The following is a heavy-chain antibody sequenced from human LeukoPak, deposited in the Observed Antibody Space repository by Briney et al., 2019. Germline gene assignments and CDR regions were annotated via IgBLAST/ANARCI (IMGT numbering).Heavy chain of an antibody. D-gene: IGHD3-22*01. CDR3: ARGRITMIRCFDY. CDR2: IIPIFGTA. CDR1: GGTFSSYA. J-gene: IGHJ4*02. V-gene: IGHV1-69*01. Sequence: SVKVSCKASGGTFSSYAISWVRQAPGQGLEWMGGIIPIFGTANYEQKFQGRVTITADESTSTAYMELSSLRSEDTAVYYCARGRITMIRCFDYWGQGTLVTVSS.